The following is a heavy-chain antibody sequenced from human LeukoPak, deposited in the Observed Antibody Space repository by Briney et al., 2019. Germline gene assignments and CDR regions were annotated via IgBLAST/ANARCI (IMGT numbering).Heavy chain of an antibody. CDR1: DGSFSGYY. CDR2: INHGGST. Sequence: SETLSLTCAVYDGSFSGYYWSWIRQPPGKGLQWIGEINHGGSTNYNPSFKSRVTISVDTSKNQFSLKLSSVTAADTAVYYCARRYYSGSTPSMDVWDKGTTVTVSS. D-gene: IGHD3-10*01. CDR3: ARRYYSGSTPSMDV. V-gene: IGHV4-34*01. J-gene: IGHJ6*04.